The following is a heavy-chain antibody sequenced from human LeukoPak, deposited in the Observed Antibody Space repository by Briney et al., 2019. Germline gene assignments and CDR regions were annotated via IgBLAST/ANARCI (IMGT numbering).Heavy chain of an antibody. J-gene: IGHJ6*03. CDR1: GFTFSSYS. Sequence: GGSLRLSCAASGFTFSSYSMNWVRQAPGKGLEWVSSISSSSSYIYYADSVKGRFTISRDNAKNSLYLQMNSLRAEDTAVYYCARETPEDYGDLIRDYYYMDVWGKGTTVTVSS. D-gene: IGHD4-17*01. V-gene: IGHV3-21*01. CDR3: ARETPEDYGDLIRDYYYMDV. CDR2: ISSSSSYI.